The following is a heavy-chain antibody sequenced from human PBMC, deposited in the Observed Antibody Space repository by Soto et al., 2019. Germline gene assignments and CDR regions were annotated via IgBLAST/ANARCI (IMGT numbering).Heavy chain of an antibody. Sequence: QVQLVESGGGVVQPGRSLRLSCAASGFTFSNYGMHWVRQAPGKGLERVALISSDGSNKYYADSVKCRFTISRDNSKNTLYLQMNSLRAEDTAVYYCAQDGYTYGSADFWGQGTLVTVSS. CDR2: ISSDGSNK. CDR1: GFTFSNYG. J-gene: IGHJ4*02. D-gene: IGHD5-18*01. V-gene: IGHV3-30*18. CDR3: AQDGYTYGSADF.